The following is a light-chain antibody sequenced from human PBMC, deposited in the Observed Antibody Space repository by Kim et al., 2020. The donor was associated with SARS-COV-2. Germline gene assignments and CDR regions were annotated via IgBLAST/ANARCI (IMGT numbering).Light chain of an antibody. Sequence: ATINCKSSQSVLYSSDNKNYLAWYQQKPGQPPKLLIYWASTRESGVPDRFSGSGSGTDFTLTISSLQAEDVAVYYCQQCYTTPPTFGQGTKVEIK. CDR3: QQCYTTPPT. CDR1: QSVLYSSDNKNY. V-gene: IGKV4-1*01. CDR2: WAS. J-gene: IGKJ1*01.